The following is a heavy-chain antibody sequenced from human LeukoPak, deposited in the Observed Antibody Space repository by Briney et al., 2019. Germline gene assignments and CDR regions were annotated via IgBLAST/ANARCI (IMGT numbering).Heavy chain of an antibody. CDR3: AKASEWGPYYYYGMDV. CDR1: GFTFSSYA. V-gene: IGHV3-23*01. Sequence: QTGGSLRLSCAASGFTFSSYAMSWVRQAPGRGLEWVSAISGSGGSTYYADSVKGRFTISRDNSKNTLYLQMNSLRAEDTAVYYCAKASEWGPYYYYGMDVWGQGTTVTVSS. J-gene: IGHJ6*02. D-gene: IGHD1-26*01. CDR2: ISGSGGST.